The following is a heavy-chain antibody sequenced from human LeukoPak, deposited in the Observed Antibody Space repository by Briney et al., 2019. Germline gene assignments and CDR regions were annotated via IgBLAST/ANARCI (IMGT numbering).Heavy chain of an antibody. CDR2: IYHSGST. D-gene: IGHD3-9*01. CDR1: GGSISSGGYY. CDR3: ARLLRYFDWLIQPFDP. Sequence: SQTLSLTCTVSGGSISSGGYYWSWIRQPPGKGLEWIGYIYHSGSTYYNPSLKSRVTISVETSKNQLSLKLSSVTAADTAVYYCARLLRYFDWLIQPFDPWGQGTLVTVSS. V-gene: IGHV4-30-2*01. J-gene: IGHJ5*02.